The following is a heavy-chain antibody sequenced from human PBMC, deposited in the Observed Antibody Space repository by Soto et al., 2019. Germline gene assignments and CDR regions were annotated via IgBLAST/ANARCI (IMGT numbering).Heavy chain of an antibody. CDR1: GGSISSGGYS. Sequence: SETLSLTCAVSGGSISSGGYSWSWIRQPPGKGLEWIGYIYHSGSTYYNPSLKSRVTMSVDSFKNQCTLKVTSVTAADTAVYYCARRYGSGKYYFDFWGQGTPVTVSS. CDR3: ARRYGSGKYYFDF. CDR2: IYHSGST. V-gene: IGHV4-30-2*01. D-gene: IGHD3-10*01. J-gene: IGHJ4*02.